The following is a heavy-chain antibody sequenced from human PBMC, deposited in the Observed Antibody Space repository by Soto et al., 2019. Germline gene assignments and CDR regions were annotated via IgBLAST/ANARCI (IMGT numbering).Heavy chain of an antibody. CDR1: GFIFRDYA. CDR3: GKERRGSGWSVCNF. Sequence: PWGSLRLSCAASGFIFRDYAINFVRHSPGKGLEWVSDISGSGDSARYADSVKGRFTISRDNSRNTLYLQINSLRVDDTAVYYCGKERRGSGWSVCNFWGQGTLVTVSS. V-gene: IGHV3-23*01. CDR2: ISGSGDSA. D-gene: IGHD6-19*01. J-gene: IGHJ4*02.